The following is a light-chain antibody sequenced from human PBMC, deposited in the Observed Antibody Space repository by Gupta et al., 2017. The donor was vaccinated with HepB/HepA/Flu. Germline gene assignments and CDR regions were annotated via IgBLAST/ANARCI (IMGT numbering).Light chain of an antibody. V-gene: IGLV1-44*01. Sequence: QSVLTQPPSSSGTPGQRVPISCSGSRSNIGSNTVNWYQQFPGTAPKLLIYSNNQRPSGGPDRFSGSKSGTSASLAISGLQSEDEADYYCAAWDNNLNGPVFGGGTKLTV. CDR2: SNN. J-gene: IGLJ2*01. CDR1: RSNIGSNT. CDR3: AAWDNNLNGPV.